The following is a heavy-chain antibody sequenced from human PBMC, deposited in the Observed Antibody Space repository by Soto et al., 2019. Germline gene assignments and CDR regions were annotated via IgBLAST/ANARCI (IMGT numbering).Heavy chain of an antibody. Sequence: SETLSLTCTVSGGSIISEGYYWSWIRQYPGKGLEWIGYIYSSGSTYYNPSLKRRVNISVDTSKNQFSLKLSSVTVADTAVYYCARGRGMATVSFDPLGRRTGVTVSS. J-gene: IGHJ5*02. CDR1: GGSIISEGYY. D-gene: IGHD4-4*01. V-gene: IGHV4-31*03. CDR3: ARGRGMATVSFDP. CDR2: IYSSGST.